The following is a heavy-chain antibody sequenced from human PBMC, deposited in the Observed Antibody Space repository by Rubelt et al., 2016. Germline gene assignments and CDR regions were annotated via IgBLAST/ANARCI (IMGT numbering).Heavy chain of an antibody. J-gene: IGHJ5*02. CDR3: ARDKTYYYGSGSYNWFDP. Sequence: EVQQVESGGGLVQPGGSLRLSCAASGFTFSSYSMNWVRQAPGKGLEWVSYISSSSSTIYYADSVKGRFTISRDNAKNSLYLQMNSLRTEDTAVYYCARDKTYYYGSGSYNWFDPWGQGTLVTVSS. CDR2: ISSSSSTI. D-gene: IGHD3-10*01. CDR1: GFTFSSYS. V-gene: IGHV3-48*04.